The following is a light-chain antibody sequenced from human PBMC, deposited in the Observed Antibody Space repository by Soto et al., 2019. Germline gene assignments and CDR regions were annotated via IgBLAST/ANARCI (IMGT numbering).Light chain of an antibody. CDR3: CSYADTSTLFV. CDR2: EVS. J-gene: IGLJ1*01. CDR1: SSDFGTYDL. V-gene: IGLV2-23*02. Sequence: QSVLNQPASVSGSPGQSITISCTGTSSDFGTYDLVSWYQQHPGKAPKLMIYEVSKRPLGVSNRFSGSKSGYTASLTISGLQAEDEGDYYCCSYADTSTLFVFGSGTKVTVL.